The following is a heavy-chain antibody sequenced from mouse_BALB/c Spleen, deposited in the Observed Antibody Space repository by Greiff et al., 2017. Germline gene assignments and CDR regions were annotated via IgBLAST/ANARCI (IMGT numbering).Heavy chain of an antibody. CDR1: GYTFTSYW. CDR3: ARSGTVVAKGYFDV. D-gene: IGHD1-1*01. Sequence: QVQLQQSGAELVKPGASVKLSCKASGYTFTSYWMHWVKQRPGQGLEWIGEINPSNGRTNYNEKFKSKATLTVDKSSSTAYMQLSSLTSEDSAVYYCARSGTVVAKGYFDVWGAGTTVTVSS. V-gene: IGHV1S81*02. J-gene: IGHJ1*01. CDR2: INPSNGRT.